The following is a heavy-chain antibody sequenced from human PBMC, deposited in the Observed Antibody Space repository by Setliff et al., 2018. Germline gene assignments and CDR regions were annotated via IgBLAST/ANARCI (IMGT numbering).Heavy chain of an antibody. CDR2: INPKRGYT. J-gene: IGHJ6*03. CDR1: GYTFTNYD. Sequence: GASVKVSCKASGYTFTNYDINWVRQAPGQGLEWMGWINPKRGYTNYAQKLQGRVTMTTDTSTSTAYMELRSLRSDDTAVYYCARADDYYYYMDVWGKGTTVTVSS. CDR3: ARADDYYYYMDV. V-gene: IGHV1-18*01.